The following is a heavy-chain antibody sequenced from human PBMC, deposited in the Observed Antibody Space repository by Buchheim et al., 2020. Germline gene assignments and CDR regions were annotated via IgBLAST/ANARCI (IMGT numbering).Heavy chain of an antibody. CDR1: GFTFSSYG. CDR3: ATNAVAGHEGY. J-gene: IGHJ4*03. V-gene: IGHV3-30*03. D-gene: IGHD6-19*01. Sequence: VQLVESGGGLVQPGGSLRLSCAASGFTFSSYGMHWVRQAPGKGLEWVAVISYDGSNKYYADSVKGRFTISRDNSKQQVDLEMNSLRGDDTAVYYCATNAVAGHEGYWGQGT. CDR2: ISYDGSNK.